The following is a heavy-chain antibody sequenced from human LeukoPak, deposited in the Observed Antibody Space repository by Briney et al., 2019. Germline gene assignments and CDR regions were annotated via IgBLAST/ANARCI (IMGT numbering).Heavy chain of an antibody. CDR3: ARQPDIGVDGIGY. V-gene: IGHV4-59*08. D-gene: IGHD6-19*01. CDR1: GGSFSNYY. J-gene: IGHJ4*02. CDR2: IHSTGIT. Sequence: PSETLSLTCTVSGGSFSNYYWTWIRQPPGKGLEWIGYIHSTGITNYNPSLNSRVTMSVDTSKHQFPLKLSSVTAADTAVYYCARQPDIGVDGIGYWGQGTLVTVSS.